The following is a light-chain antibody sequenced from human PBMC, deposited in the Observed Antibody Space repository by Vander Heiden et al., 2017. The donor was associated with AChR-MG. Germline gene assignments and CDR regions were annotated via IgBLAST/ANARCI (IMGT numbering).Light chain of an antibody. Sequence: SSELTHDPAASTALGHTVRITCKGDSVRTYYARWYQQKAGKAPRLVMSGVNHRTAGIPERFSGSRSGNAASLTITGAQAEDEADYYCSSRDNGGVQRLFGGGTRMTVL. CDR1: SVRTYY. J-gene: IGLJ2*01. V-gene: IGLV3-19*01. CDR3: SSRDNGGVQRL. CDR2: GVN.